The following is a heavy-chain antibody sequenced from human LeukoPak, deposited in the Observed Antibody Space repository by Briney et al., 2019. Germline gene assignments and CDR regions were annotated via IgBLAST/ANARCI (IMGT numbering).Heavy chain of an antibody. CDR3: ARQRRNGGIAASNDAFDI. V-gene: IGHV5-51*01. Sequence: GESLKISCKASGYNFTNYWIGWVRQMPGKGLEWMGIIYPDDSDTKYSPSFQGQVTISADKSISTAYLHWSSLKASDTAMYYCARQRRNGGIAASNDAFDIWGQGTMVTVSS. D-gene: IGHD6-13*01. J-gene: IGHJ3*02. CDR1: GYNFTNYW. CDR2: IYPDDSDT.